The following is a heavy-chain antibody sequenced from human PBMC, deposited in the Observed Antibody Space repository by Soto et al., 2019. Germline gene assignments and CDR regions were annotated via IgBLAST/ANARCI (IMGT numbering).Heavy chain of an antibody. D-gene: IGHD6-6*01. CDR2: ISGSGGST. Sequence: GGSLRLSCAASGFTFSTYAMSWVRQAPGKGLEWDSAISGSGGSTYYADSVKGRFTISRDKSKNTLYLQMNSLRAEDTAVYYCAKNWDTTFSSSSHWGQGTLVTVS. CDR3: AKNWDTTFSSSSH. CDR1: GFTFSTYA. J-gene: IGHJ4*02. V-gene: IGHV3-23*01.